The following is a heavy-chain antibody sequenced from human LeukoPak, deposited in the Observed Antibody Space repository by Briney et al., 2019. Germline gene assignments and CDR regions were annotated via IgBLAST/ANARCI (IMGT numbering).Heavy chain of an antibody. CDR3: QSRFLEWLLDY. V-gene: IGHV4-39*01. J-gene: IGHJ4*02. D-gene: IGHD3-3*01. CDR1: GGSISSRSYY. Sequence: PSETLSLTCTVSGGSISSRSYYWGWIRQPPGKGLEWIGSIYDSGSTYYNPSLKSRVTISVDTSKNQFSLKLNSVTAADTAMYYCQSRFLEWLLDYWGQGTLVTVSS. CDR2: IYDSGST.